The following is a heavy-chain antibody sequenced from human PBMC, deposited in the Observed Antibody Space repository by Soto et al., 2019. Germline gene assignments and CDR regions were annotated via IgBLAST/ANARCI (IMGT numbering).Heavy chain of an antibody. CDR1: GSSFRNAW. CDR3: TTDLQAYCDGTTCYAGNYYYDDMDV. Sequence: GGSLRLSCAASGSSFRNAWMSWVRQAPGKGLEWVGHIKSQGDGGTRDYAAPVKGRFTISRDDSKNTLFLQMNSLKNEDAAVYFCTTDLQAYCDGTTCYAGNYYYDDMDVWGQGTTVTVSS. V-gene: IGHV3-15*01. J-gene: IGHJ6*02. CDR2: IKSQGDGGTR. D-gene: IGHD2-2*01.